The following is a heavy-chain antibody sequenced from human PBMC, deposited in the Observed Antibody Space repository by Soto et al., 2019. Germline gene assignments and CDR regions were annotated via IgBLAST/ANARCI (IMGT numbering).Heavy chain of an antibody. CDR2: INAGNGNT. Sequence: ASVKVSCKASGYTFTSYAMHWVRQAPGQRLEWMGWINAGNGNTKYSQKFQGRVTITRDTSASTAYMELSSLRSEDTAVYYCARDHVYSSSSEGYYYYYMDVWGKGTTVTVSS. D-gene: IGHD6-6*01. J-gene: IGHJ6*03. CDR3: ARDHVYSSSSEGYYYYYMDV. CDR1: GYTFTSYA. V-gene: IGHV1-3*01.